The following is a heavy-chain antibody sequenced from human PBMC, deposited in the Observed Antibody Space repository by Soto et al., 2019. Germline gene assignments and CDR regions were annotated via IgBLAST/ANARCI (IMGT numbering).Heavy chain of an antibody. V-gene: IGHV3-21*06. CDR2: ISSTTNYI. CDR3: ARESEDLTSNFDY. D-gene: IGHD2-21*01. J-gene: IGHJ4*02. Sequence: QNPGKGLEWVSSISSTTNYIYYGDSMKGRFTISRDNAKNSLYLEMNSLRAEDTAVYYCARESEDLTSNFDYWGQGPLVTVSS.